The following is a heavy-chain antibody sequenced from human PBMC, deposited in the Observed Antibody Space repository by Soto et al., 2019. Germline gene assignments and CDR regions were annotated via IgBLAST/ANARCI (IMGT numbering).Heavy chain of an antibody. CDR2: ISSSSSYI. CDR1: GFTFSSYS. J-gene: IGHJ6*03. Sequence: GSLRLSCAASGFTFSSYSMNWVRQAPGKGLEWVSSISSSSSYIYYADSVKGRFTISRDNAKNSLYLQMNSLRAEDTAVYYCARARLTRFLEWLFSHMDVWGKGTTVTVSS. V-gene: IGHV3-21*01. D-gene: IGHD3-3*01. CDR3: ARARLTRFLEWLFSHMDV.